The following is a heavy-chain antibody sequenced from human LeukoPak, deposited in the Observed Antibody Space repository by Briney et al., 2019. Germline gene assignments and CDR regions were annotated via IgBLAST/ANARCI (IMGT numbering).Heavy chain of an antibody. CDR1: GGSISSYY. D-gene: IGHD6-19*01. Sequence: PSETLSLTCTVSGGSISSYYWSWIRQPPGKGLEWIGSIYYSGSTYYNPSLKSRVTISVDTSKNQFSLKLSSVTAADTAVYYCALEASRSFDYWGQGTLVTVSS. CDR3: ALEASRSFDY. J-gene: IGHJ4*02. CDR2: IYYSGST. V-gene: IGHV4-59*05.